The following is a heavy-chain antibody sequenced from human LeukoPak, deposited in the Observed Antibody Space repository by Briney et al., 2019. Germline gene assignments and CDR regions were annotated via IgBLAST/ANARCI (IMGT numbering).Heavy chain of an antibody. Sequence: SETLSLTCTVSGGSINNYYWSWIRQPPGKGLEWIGYISYSGSTTYNPSFKSRVTISVDMSKNQFSLNLRFVTAADTAVYYCARDLEESGRYLRFDPWGQGTLVTVSS. J-gene: IGHJ5*02. CDR1: GGSINNYY. V-gene: IGHV4-59*01. CDR3: ARDLEESGRYLRFDP. D-gene: IGHD1-26*01. CDR2: ISYSGST.